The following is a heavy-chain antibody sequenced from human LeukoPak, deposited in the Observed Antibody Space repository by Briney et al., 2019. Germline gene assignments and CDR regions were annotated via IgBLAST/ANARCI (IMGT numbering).Heavy chain of an antibody. J-gene: IGHJ3*02. Sequence: PGGSLRLSCAASGFTFSSSWMDWVRQAPGKGLGWVANIKEDGSLTFYVDSVKGRFTISRDNAKNSLYLQMNSLRVDDTAVYYCARDRGYKAFDIWGQGTMVTVSS. V-gene: IGHV3-7*03. CDR1: GFTFSSSW. D-gene: IGHD5-18*01. CDR3: ARDRGYKAFDI. CDR2: IKEDGSLT.